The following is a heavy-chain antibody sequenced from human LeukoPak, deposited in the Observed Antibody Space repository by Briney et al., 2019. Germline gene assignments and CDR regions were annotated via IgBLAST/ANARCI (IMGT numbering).Heavy chain of an antibody. V-gene: IGHV3-30*18. CDR2: ISYDGSNK. J-gene: IGHJ3*02. CDR1: GFTFSSYG. D-gene: IGHD3-3*01. CDR3: AKSRLSGINDAFDI. Sequence: GGSLRLSCAASGFTFSSYGMHWVRQAPGKGLEWVAVISYDGSNKYYADSVKGRFTISRDNSKNTPYLQMNSLRAEDTALYYCAKSRLSGINDAFDIWGQGTMVTVSS.